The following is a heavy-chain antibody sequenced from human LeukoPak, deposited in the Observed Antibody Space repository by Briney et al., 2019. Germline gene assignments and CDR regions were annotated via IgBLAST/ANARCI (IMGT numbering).Heavy chain of an antibody. CDR3: ARSNYYGSGSYSEVDS. V-gene: IGHV4-59*01. D-gene: IGHD3-10*01. CDR2: IYYGGST. Sequence: SETLSLTCTVSGGSISSYYWNWIRQPPGKGLEWIGYIYYGGSTNYNPSLNSRVTISVDTSKNQFSLKLNSVTAADTAVYYCARSNYYGSGSYSEVDSWGQGTLVTVSS. CDR1: GGSISSYY. J-gene: IGHJ4*02.